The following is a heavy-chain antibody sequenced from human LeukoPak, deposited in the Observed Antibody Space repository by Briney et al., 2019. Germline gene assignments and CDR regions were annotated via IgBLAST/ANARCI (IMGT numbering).Heavy chain of an antibody. CDR2: IYYSGST. CDR3: ARDEGGYSRFDY. V-gene: IGHV4-59*12. CDR1: GGSISSYY. D-gene: IGHD5-12*01. Sequence: SETLSLTFTVSGGSISSYYWSWIRQPPGKGLEWIGYIYYSGSTYYNPSLKSRVTISVDTSKNQFSLKLNSVTAADTAVYYCARDEGGYSRFDYWGQGTLVTVSS. J-gene: IGHJ4*02.